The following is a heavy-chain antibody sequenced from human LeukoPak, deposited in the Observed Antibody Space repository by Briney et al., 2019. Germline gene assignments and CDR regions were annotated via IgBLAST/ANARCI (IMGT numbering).Heavy chain of an antibody. CDR1: GYTFTSYG. CDR2: ISAYNGNT. Sequence: ASVKVSCKASGYTFTSYGISWVRQAPGQGLEWMGWISAYNGNTNYAQKLQGRVTMTTDTSTSIAYMELRSLRSDDTAVYYCARGSAASIAAAGTYGYWGQGTLVTVSS. V-gene: IGHV1-18*01. CDR3: ARGSAASIAAAGTYGY. J-gene: IGHJ4*02. D-gene: IGHD6-13*01.